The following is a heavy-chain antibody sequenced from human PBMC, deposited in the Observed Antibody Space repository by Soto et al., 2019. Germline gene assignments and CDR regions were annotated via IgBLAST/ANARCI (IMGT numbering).Heavy chain of an antibody. V-gene: IGHV3-15*07. CDR3: TTGRVEMATIWAFDI. CDR2: IKSKTDGGTT. Sequence: GGSLRLSCAASGFTFSNAWMNWVRQAPGKGLEWVGRIKSKTDGGTTDYAAPVKGRFTISRDDSKNTLYLQMNSLKTEDTAVYYCTTGRVEMATIWAFDIWGQGTMVTVSS. D-gene: IGHD5-12*01. J-gene: IGHJ3*02. CDR1: GFTFSNAW.